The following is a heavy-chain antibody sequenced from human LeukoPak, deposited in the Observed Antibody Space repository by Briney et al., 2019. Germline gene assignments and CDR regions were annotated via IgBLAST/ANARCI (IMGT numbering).Heavy chain of an antibody. J-gene: IGHJ4*02. CDR3: TTFNSPFDY. Sequence: GGSLRLSCAASGFTFSGSIMHWVRQASGKGLEWVGRIRSKANSYATAYAASVKGRFTISRDDSKNTAYLQMNSLKTEDTAVYYCTTFNSPFDYWGQGTLVTVSS. CDR2: IRSKANSYAT. V-gene: IGHV3-73*01. CDR1: GFTFSGSI. D-gene: IGHD2/OR15-2a*01.